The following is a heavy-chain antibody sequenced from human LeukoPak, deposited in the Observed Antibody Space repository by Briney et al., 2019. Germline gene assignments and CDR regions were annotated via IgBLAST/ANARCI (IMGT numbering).Heavy chain of an antibody. CDR1: GFSLRTRGMC. D-gene: IGHD3-10*01. CDR3: ARYGSGSYSYGMDV. V-gene: IGHV2-70*01. Sequence: SGPALVKPTQTLTLTCTFSGFSLRTRGMCVSWIRQPPGKALEWLALIDWDDDKYYSTSLKTRLTISKDTSKNQVVLTMTNMDPVDTATYYCARYGSGSYSYGMDVWGQGTTVTVSS. CDR2: IDWDDDK. J-gene: IGHJ6*02.